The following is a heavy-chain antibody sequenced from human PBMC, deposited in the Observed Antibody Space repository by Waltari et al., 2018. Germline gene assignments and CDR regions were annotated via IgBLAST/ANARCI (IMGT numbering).Heavy chain of an antibody. J-gene: IGHJ4*02. D-gene: IGHD3-16*02. CDR3: ARDRGDYDYIWGSYHSFDY. Sequence: QVQLVQSGAEVKKPGSSVKVSCKASGGTFSSYAISWVRQAPGQGLEWMGGIIPILGIANYAQKFQGRVTITADESTSTAYMELSSLRSEDTAVYYCARDRGDYDYIWGSYHSFDYWGQGTLVTVSS. CDR1: GGTFSSYA. V-gene: IGHV1-69*04. CDR2: IIPILGIA.